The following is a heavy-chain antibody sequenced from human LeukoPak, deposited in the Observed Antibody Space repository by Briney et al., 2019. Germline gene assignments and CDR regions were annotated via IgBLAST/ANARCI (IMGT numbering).Heavy chain of an antibody. V-gene: IGHV1-69*11. CDR1: GGTFSTYYA. D-gene: IGHD3-10*01. J-gene: IGHJ6*02. Sequence: ASVKVSCKASGGTFSTYYAISWVRQAPGQGLEWMGRIIPIVGTANYAQKFQGRATMTADESTGTVYMELSSLRSGDTAVYYCARGITVVRGVIKGGMDVWGQGTTVTVSS. CDR2: IIPIVGTA. CDR3: ARGITVVRGVIKGGMDV.